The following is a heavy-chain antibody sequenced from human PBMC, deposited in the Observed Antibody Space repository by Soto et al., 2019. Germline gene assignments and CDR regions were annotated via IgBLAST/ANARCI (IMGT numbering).Heavy chain of an antibody. Sequence: GASVKVSCKASGGTFSSYAISWVRQAPGQGLEWMGGIIPIFGTANYAQKFQGRVTITADESTSTAYMELSSLRSEDTAVYYCATRPPGAYNYRFDYWGQGTLVTVSS. CDR1: GGTFSSYA. D-gene: IGHD5-12*01. CDR3: ATRPPGAYNYRFDY. V-gene: IGHV1-69*13. CDR2: IIPIFGTA. J-gene: IGHJ4*02.